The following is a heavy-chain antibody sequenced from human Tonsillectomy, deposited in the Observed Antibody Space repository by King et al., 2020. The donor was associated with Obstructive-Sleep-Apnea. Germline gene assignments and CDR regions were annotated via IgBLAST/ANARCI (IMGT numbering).Heavy chain of an antibody. D-gene: IGHD3-16*01. V-gene: IGHV4-39*07. CDR1: GGSISSSSYY. Sequence: QLQESGPGLVKPSETLSLTCTVSGGSISSSSYYWGWTRQPPGKGLEWIGSIYYMGSTYYNPSLKSRVTISVDTSKNQFSLKLGSVTAADTAVYYCARDNVITFGGVMGAFDIWGQGTMVTVSS. J-gene: IGHJ3*02. CDR3: ARDNVITFGGVMGAFDI. CDR2: IYYMGST.